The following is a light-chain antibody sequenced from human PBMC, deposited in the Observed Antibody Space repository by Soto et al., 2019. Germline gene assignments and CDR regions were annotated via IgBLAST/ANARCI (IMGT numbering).Light chain of an antibody. V-gene: IGKV3-11*01. CDR2: DAS. J-gene: IGKJ4*01. Sequence: EIVLTQSPATLSLSPGERATLSCRASQSVSSYLAWYQDKPGQAPRLLIYDASNRATGIPARFSGSGSGTDFTLTISSLEPEDFAVYYCQQRADWPPLTFGGGTKVEIK. CDR1: QSVSSY. CDR3: QQRADWPPLT.